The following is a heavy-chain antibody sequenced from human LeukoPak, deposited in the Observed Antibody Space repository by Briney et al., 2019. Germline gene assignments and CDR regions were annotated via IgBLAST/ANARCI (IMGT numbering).Heavy chain of an antibody. V-gene: IGHV3-48*03. J-gene: IGHJ6*03. CDR2: ISRSGSTI. CDR3: AMGSTDYFYYMDV. Sequence: QPGGSLRLSCAASGFTFSSYEMNWVRQAPGKGLEWVSYISRSGSTIYYADSVKGRFTISRDNAKNSLYLQMNSLRADDTAVYYCAMGSTDYFYYMDVWGKGTTVTVSS. CDR1: GFTFSSYE. D-gene: IGHD2-21*02.